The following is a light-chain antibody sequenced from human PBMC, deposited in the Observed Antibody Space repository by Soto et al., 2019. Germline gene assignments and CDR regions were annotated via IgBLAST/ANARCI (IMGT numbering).Light chain of an antibody. CDR1: SSNIGAGYD. CDR2: GNS. J-gene: IGLJ1*01. Sequence: QSFLTQPPSVSGAPGRRVTISCAGSSSNIGAGYDVHWYQQLPGTAPKLLIYGNSNRPSGVPDRFSGSKSGTSASLAITGLQAEDEADYYCQSFDSTLSSSVFGTGTKVTVL. V-gene: IGLV1-40*01. CDR3: QSFDSTLSSSV.